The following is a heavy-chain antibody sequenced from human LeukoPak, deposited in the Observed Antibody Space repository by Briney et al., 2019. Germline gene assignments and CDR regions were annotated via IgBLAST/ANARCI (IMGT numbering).Heavy chain of an antibody. CDR3: ARTPYYYDSSGYYPSDY. V-gene: IGHV3-11*03. CDR1: GFTFSDYY. Sequence: PGRSLRLSCAASGFTFSDYYMSWIRQAPGKGLEWVSYISSSSSYTNYADSVKGRFTISRDNAKNSLYLQMNSLRAEGTAVYYCARTPYYYDSSGYYPSDYWGQGTLVTVSS. D-gene: IGHD3-22*01. CDR2: ISSSSSYT. J-gene: IGHJ4*02.